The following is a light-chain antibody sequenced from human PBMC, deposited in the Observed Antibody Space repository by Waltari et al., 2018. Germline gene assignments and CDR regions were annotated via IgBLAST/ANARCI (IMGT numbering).Light chain of an antibody. Sequence: IVSTQSPGTLSLAPGERATLSCRASQSVSRTLAWYQQNPGPAPSLLISAASTSATGIPDRFCGSESEKDFSLTISRLGPEGIAVFDCQTYVRIPGTFSPGTKVELK. CDR1: QSVSRT. V-gene: IGKV3-20*01. CDR3: QTYVRIPGT. CDR2: AAS. J-gene: IGKJ1*01.